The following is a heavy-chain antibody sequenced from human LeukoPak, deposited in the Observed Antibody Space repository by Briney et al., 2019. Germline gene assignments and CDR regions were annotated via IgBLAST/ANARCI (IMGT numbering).Heavy chain of an antibody. V-gene: IGHV1-8*03. D-gene: IGHD4-23*01. CDR2: MNPNSGNT. Sequence: GASVKVSCKASGYTFTSYGISWVRQAPGQGLEWMGWMNPNSGNTGYAQKFQGRVTITRNTSISTAYMELSSLRSEDTAVYYCARGAPADYGGNQEYFQHWGQGTLVTVSS. CDR3: ARGAPADYGGNQEYFQH. J-gene: IGHJ1*01. CDR1: GYTFTSYG.